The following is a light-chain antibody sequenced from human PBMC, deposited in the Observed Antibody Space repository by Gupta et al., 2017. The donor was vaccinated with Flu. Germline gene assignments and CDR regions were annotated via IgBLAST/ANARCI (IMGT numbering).Light chain of an antibody. CDR2: KAS. Sequence: DIQLTQSPSTLSASVGDRVTITCRASQSIGNWLAWYQQKPGKAPKLLIYKASNLASGVPSRFSGGGSGTEFSLTISSLQPDDFATYHCQQDNTDSHRFGQGTIVEI. CDR1: QSIGNW. V-gene: IGKV1-5*03. CDR3: QQDNTDSHR. J-gene: IGKJ1*01.